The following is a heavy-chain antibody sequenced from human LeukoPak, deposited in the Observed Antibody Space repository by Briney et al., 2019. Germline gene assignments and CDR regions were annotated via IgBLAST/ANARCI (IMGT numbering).Heavy chain of an antibody. V-gene: IGHV3-48*03. CDR2: ISSSGSTI. Sequence: GGSLRLSCAASGFTFSNYAMSWVRQAPGKGLEWVSYISSSGSTIYYADSVKGRFTISRDNAKNSLYLQMNSLRAEDTAVYYCARGRIAPNWFDPWGQGTLVTVSS. CDR3: ARGRIAPNWFDP. D-gene: IGHD6-13*01. CDR1: GFTFSNYA. J-gene: IGHJ5*02.